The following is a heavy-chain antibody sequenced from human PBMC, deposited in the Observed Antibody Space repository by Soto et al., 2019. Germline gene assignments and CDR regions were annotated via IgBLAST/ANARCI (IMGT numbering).Heavy chain of an antibody. CDR3: AHRVTYYYDSSGYYWFDP. Sequence: GPTLVNPTQTLTLTCTFSGFSLSTSGVGVGWIRQPPGKALEWLALIYWNDDTRYSPSLKSRLTIAKDTSKNQVVLTMTNMDTVDTTTYYCAHRVTYYYDSSGYYWFDPRGQGTLVTVSS. J-gene: IGHJ5*02. CDR2: IYWNDDT. D-gene: IGHD3-22*01. V-gene: IGHV2-5*01. CDR1: GFSLSTSGVG.